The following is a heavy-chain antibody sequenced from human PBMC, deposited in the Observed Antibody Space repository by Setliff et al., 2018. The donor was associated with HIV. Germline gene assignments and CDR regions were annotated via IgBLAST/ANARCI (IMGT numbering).Heavy chain of an antibody. CDR1: GFTFSSYW. CDR3: ARGHYSKSSG. D-gene: IGHD6-6*01. CDR2: IKEDGSEK. V-gene: IGHV3-7*03. Sequence: GSLRLSCAATGFTFSSYWMSWVRQAPGKGLEYVAIIKEDGSEKYYVDSVRGRFTISRDNAKNSLFLQMNSLTVEDTAIYFCARGHYSKSSGWGQGTLVTVSS. J-gene: IGHJ4*02.